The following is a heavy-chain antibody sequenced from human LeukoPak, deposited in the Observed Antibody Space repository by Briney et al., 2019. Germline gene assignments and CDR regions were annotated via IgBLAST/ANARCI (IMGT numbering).Heavy chain of an antibody. CDR2: INPNSGGT. D-gene: IGHD1-26*01. Sequence: ASVTVSCKASGYTFTDYYVHWVRPAPGQGLEWMGWINPNSGGTNYAQKFQGRATMTRDTSISTAYMELSRLRSDDTAVYYCAREGPIVGATHLVDYWGQGTLVTVSS. V-gene: IGHV1-2*02. CDR3: AREGPIVGATHLVDY. CDR1: GYTFTDYY. J-gene: IGHJ4*02.